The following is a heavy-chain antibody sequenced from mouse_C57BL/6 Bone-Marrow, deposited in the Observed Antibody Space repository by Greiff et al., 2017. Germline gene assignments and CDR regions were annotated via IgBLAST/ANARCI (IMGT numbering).Heavy chain of an antibody. D-gene: IGHD1-1*01. J-gene: IGHJ2*01. V-gene: IGHV14-4*01. CDR1: GFNIKDDY. CDR3: ANIVNTGY. CDR2: IDPESGDT. Sequence: EVQLQQSGAELVRPGASVKLSCTASGFNIKDDYMHWVKQRPEQGLEWIGWIDPESGDTEYASKFQGKATITADTSSNTPYLQLSSLTSEDTAVYCYANIVNTGYWGQGTTLTVSS.